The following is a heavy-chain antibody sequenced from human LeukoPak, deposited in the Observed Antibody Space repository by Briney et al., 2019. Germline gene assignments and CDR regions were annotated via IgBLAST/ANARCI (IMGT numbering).Heavy chain of an antibody. V-gene: IGHV3-7*04. D-gene: IGHD1-26*01. CDR2: IKQDGSAK. J-gene: IGHJ4*02. Sequence: GGSLRLSCAASGFTFSSYWMSWVRQAPGQGLEWVANIKQDGSAKYYVDSVKGRFTISRDNAKNSLYLLLSSLRADDTAVYYCARDRVGGTSLLYSDYGGQGTLVTVSS. CDR1: GFTFSSYW. CDR3: ARDRVGGTSLLYSDY.